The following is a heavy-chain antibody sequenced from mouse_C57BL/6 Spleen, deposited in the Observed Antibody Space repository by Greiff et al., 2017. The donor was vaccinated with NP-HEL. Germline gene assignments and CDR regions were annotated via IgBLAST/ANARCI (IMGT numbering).Heavy chain of an antibody. CDR2: IYPSDSET. D-gene: IGHD2-3*01. Sequence: QVQLQQPGAELVRPGSSVKLSCKASGYTFTSYWMDWVKQRPGQGLEWIGNIYPSDSETHYNQKFKDKATLTVDKSSSTAYMQLSSLTSEDSAVYYCARIYDGYYWYFDVWGTGTTVTVSS. CDR1: GYTFTSYW. CDR3: ARIYDGYYWYFDV. V-gene: IGHV1-61*01. J-gene: IGHJ1*03.